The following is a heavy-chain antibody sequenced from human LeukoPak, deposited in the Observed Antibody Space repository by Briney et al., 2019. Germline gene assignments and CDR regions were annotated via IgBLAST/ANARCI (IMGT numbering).Heavy chain of an antibody. CDR2: IYYSGST. CDR3: ARQYGSGSSYTPVVDL. J-gene: IGHJ4*02. D-gene: IGHD3-10*01. CDR1: GGSISSSTYY. V-gene: IGHV4-39*01. Sequence: SETLSLTCTVSGGSISSSTYYWIWIRQPPGKGLEWIGGIYYSGSTYYNPSLKSRVTISVDTSKNQFSLKLNSLTAAETAVYYCARQYGSGSSYTPVVDLWGQGTLVTVSS.